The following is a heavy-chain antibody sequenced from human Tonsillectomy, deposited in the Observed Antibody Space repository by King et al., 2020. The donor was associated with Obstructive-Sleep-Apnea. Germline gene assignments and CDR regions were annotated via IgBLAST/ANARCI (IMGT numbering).Heavy chain of an antibody. V-gene: IGHV4-38-2*02. CDR2: IYHSGST. CDR1: GYSISSDYY. Sequence: QLQESGPGLVKPSETLSLTCTVSGYSISSDYYWGWIRQPPGKGLEWIATIYHSGSTYYNPSLKSRVTISVDTSKNQFSLRLRFVTAADTAVYYCARVGPSQTDYWGQGTLVTVSS. CDR3: ARVGPSQTDY. D-gene: IGHD3-16*01. J-gene: IGHJ4*02.